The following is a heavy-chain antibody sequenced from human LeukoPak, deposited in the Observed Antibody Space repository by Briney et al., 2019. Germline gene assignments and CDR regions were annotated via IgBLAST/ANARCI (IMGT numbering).Heavy chain of an antibody. D-gene: IGHD2-15*01. CDR2: INWNGGST. J-gene: IGHJ4*02. CDR3: ARYHGGYFAY. CDR1: GFTFDDYG. Sequence: PGGSLRLSCAASGFTFDDYGMSWVRQAPGKGLEWVSGINWNGGSTGYADSVKGRFTISRDNDNNSMYLQINSLRAEDTAVYYCARYHGGYFAYWGQGTLVTVSS. V-gene: IGHV3-20*04.